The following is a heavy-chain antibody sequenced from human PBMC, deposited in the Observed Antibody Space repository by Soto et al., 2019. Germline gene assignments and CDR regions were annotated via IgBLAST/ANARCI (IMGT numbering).Heavy chain of an antibody. CDR3: STDSLRYSSGWLSYFDY. V-gene: IGHV3-33*01. J-gene: IGHJ4*02. CDR2: IWYDGSSK. CDR1: GFTFSSYG. Sequence: QVQLVESGGGGVQPGRSLRLSCAASGFTFSSYGMHWVRQAPGKGLEWVAVIWYDGSSKYYADSVKCRFTISRDNSKNTLYLQMNSLRAEDTAVYYCSTDSLRYSSGWLSYFDYWGQGTLVTVSS. D-gene: IGHD6-19*01.